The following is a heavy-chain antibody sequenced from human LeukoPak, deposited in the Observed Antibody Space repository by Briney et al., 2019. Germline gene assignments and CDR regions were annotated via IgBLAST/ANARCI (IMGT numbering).Heavy chain of an antibody. CDR3: AREVRGVIIENWFDP. J-gene: IGHJ5*02. CDR2: IYYSGST. Sequence: SETLSLTCTVSGGSISSYYWSWIRQPPGKGLEWIGYIYYSGSTNYNPSLKSRVTISVDTSKNQFSLKLSSVTAADTAVYYCAREVRGVIIENWFDPWGQGTLVTVSS. CDR1: GGSISSYY. V-gene: IGHV4-59*12. D-gene: IGHD3-10*01.